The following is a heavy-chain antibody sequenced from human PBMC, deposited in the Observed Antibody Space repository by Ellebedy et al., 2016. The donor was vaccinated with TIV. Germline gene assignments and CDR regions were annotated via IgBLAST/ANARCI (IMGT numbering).Heavy chain of an antibody. CDR3: AIVRSVYYYMDV. D-gene: IGHD2-8*01. CDR1: GLTFSRYW. V-gene: IGHV3-7*01. CDR2: IKQDGSDK. Sequence: PGGSLRLSCVDSGLTFSRYWMSWVRQTPGRGLEWVANIKQDGSDKNYVDSVKGRFTISRDNAKNSLYLHMNSLRAEDTAVYYCAIVRSVYYYMDVWGKGTTVTVSS. J-gene: IGHJ6*03.